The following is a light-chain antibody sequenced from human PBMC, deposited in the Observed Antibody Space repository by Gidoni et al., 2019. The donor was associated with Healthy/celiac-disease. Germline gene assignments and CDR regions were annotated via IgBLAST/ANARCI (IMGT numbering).Light chain of an antibody. V-gene: IGLV1-44*01. J-gene: IGLJ3*02. CDR1: SSNIGSNT. CDR3: AAWDDSLNGRV. CDR2: SNN. Sequence: QSVLTQPPSASATHGQRVTISCSGSSSNIGSNTVNWYQQLPGPAPKLLIYSNNQRTSGVPDRFSGSKSGTSASLAISGLQSEDEADYYCAAWDDSLNGRVFGGGTKLTVL.